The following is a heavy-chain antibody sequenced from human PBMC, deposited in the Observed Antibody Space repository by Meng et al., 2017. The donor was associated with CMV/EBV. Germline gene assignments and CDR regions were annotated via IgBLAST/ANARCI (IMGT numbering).Heavy chain of an antibody. CDR2: ISAYNGNT. D-gene: IGHD6-13*01. V-gene: IGHV1-18*01. J-gene: IGHJ6*02. CDR1: GYTFTSYG. CDR3: ARLPHSSSGYYYYGMDV. Sequence: ASVKVSCQASGYTFTSYGISWVRQAPGQGLEWMGWISAYNGNTNYAQKLQGRVTMTTDTSTSTAYMELRSLRSDDTAVYYCARLPHSSSGYYYYGMDVWGQGTTVTVSS.